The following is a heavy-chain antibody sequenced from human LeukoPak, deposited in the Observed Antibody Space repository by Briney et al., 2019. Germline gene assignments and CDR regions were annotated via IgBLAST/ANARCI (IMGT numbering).Heavy chain of an antibody. Sequence: PGGSLRLSCAASGFTFSNAWMSWVRQAPGKGLEWVSSISSSSSYIYYADSVKGRFTISRDNAKNSLYLQMNSLRAEDTAVYYCVSLGVHFDLWGRGTLVTVSS. J-gene: IGHJ2*01. CDR1: GFTFSNAW. CDR3: VSLGVHFDL. CDR2: ISSSSSYI. D-gene: IGHD3-3*01. V-gene: IGHV3-21*01.